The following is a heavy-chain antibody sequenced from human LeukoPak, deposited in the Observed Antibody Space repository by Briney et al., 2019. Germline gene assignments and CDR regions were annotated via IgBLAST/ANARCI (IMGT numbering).Heavy chain of an antibody. J-gene: IGHJ4*02. CDR3: ARDHEDYYDSSGYYTF. V-gene: IGHV1-46*01. CDR2: INPSGGST. CDR1: GYTFTSYY. Sequence: GASVKVSCKASGYTFTSYYMHWVRQAPGQGLEWMGIINPSGGSTSYAQKFQGRVTMTTDTSTSTAYMELRSLRSDDTAVYYCARDHEDYYDSSGYYTFWGQGTLVTVSS. D-gene: IGHD3-22*01.